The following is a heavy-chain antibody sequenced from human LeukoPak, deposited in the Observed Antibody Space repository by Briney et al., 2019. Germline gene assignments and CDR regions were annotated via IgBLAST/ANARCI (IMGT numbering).Heavy chain of an antibody. CDR2: VSANSGET. D-gene: IGHD5-12*01. J-gene: IGHJ5*02. CDR1: GYRFTTYG. CDR3: ARDWESDARTITDR. V-gene: IGHV1-18*01. Sequence: ASVKVSCMASGYRFTTYGISWLRQALGQGLVWMGWVSANSGETSYAQSFRDRVTLTTDTSTSTAYIELRSLTSDDTAVYYCARDWESDARTITDRWGQGTLVTVSS.